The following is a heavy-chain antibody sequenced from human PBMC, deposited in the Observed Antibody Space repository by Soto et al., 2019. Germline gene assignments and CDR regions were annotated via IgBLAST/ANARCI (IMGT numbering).Heavy chain of an antibody. D-gene: IGHD6-19*01. CDR2: ISYDGSKK. CDR3: ATTTIAEDGSFDM. CDR1: GFIFSNFA. J-gene: IGHJ3*02. V-gene: IGHV3-30-3*01. Sequence: QVQLVESGGGVVQPGRSLRLSCTASGFIFSNFAMHWVRQAPGKGLEWVALISYDGSKKYHAESVKGRFSISRDNSKNTLYLRMNSLRREETAVCYCATTTIAEDGSFDMWGQGTMVTVSS.